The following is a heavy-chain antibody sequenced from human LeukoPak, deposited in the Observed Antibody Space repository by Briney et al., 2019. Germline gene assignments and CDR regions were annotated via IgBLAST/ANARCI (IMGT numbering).Heavy chain of an antibody. CDR2: ISGSGGST. D-gene: IGHD5-18*01. V-gene: IGHV3-23*01. J-gene: IGHJ3*02. CDR3: AKRYSYGYRAFDI. CDR1: GFTFSSYA. Sequence: GGSLRLSRAASGFTFSSYAMSWVRQAPGKGLEWVSAISGSGGSTYYADSVKGRFTISRDNSKNTLYLQMNSLRAEDTAVYYCAKRYSYGYRAFDIWGQGTMVTVSS.